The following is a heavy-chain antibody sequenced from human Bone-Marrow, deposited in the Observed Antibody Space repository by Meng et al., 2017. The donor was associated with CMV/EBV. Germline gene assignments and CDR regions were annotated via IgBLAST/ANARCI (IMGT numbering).Heavy chain of an antibody. D-gene: IGHD3-3*01. Sequence: GESLKISCAASGFTFSSYSMNWVRQAPGKGLEWVSSISSSSSYIYYADSVKGRFTISRDNAKNSLYLQMNSLRAEDTAVYYCARDRANRAYDFWSGYYLDYYYGMDVWGQGTTVTGYS. J-gene: IGHJ6*01. CDR3: ARDRANRAYDFWSGYYLDYYYGMDV. CDR2: ISSSSSYI. CDR1: GFTFSSYS. V-gene: IGHV3-21*01.